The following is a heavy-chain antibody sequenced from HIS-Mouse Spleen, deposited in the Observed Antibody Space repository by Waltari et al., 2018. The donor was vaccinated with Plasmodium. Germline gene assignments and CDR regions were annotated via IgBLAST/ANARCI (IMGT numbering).Heavy chain of an antibody. CDR2: INHSGST. CDR1: GGSFSGYY. J-gene: IGHJ4*02. Sequence: QVQLQQWGAGLLKPSETLSLTCAVYGGSFSGYYWSWIRRPPGKGLEWIGEINHSGSTNYNPTLKSRVTISVDTSKNQFSLKLSSVTAADTAVYSCARLVVVASKDSYWGQGTLVTVSS. D-gene: IGHD2-15*01. CDR3: ARLVVVASKDSY. V-gene: IGHV4-34*01.